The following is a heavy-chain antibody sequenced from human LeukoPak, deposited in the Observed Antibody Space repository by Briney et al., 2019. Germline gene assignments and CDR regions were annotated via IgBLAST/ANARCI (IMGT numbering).Heavy chain of an antibody. D-gene: IGHD1-26*01. V-gene: IGHV3-21*04. CDR2: ISGTSSYI. CDR1: RFTFSSYS. CDR3: AKEGDTGSYSD. Sequence: GGSLRLSCKGPRFTFSSYSMNWVRQAPGKGLEWVSSISGTSSYIFYGDPVKGRFTISRDNTKNSMYLQMNSLRAEDTAIYYCAKEGDTGSYSDWGQGTLVTVSS. J-gene: IGHJ4*02.